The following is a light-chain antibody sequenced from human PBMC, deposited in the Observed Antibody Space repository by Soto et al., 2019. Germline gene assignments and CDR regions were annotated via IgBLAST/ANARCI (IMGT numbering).Light chain of an antibody. CDR1: TSTIGSNT. Sequence: QSVLTQPPSASGTPGQRVTISCSGSTSTIGSNTVNWYQQLPGSAPKLLIYSNNQRPSGVPDRISGSKSGTSASLAISGLQSEDEADYYCAVWDDGLNGPVVFGGGTQLTVL. V-gene: IGLV1-44*01. J-gene: IGLJ2*01. CDR2: SNN. CDR3: AVWDDGLNGPVV.